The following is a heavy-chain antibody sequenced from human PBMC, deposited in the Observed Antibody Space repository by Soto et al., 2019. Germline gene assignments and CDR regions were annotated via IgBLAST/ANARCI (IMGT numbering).Heavy chain of an antibody. CDR1: GGSVSSGSYY. D-gene: IGHD3-3*01. CDR3: ARDTADFWSGYSNWFDP. V-gene: IGHV4-61*01. J-gene: IGHJ5*02. CDR2: IYYSGST. Sequence: SETLSLTCTASGGSVSSGSYYWSWIRQPPGKGLEWIGYIYYSGSTNYNPSLKSRVTISVDTSKNQFSLKLSSVTAADTAVYYCARDTADFWSGYSNWFDPWGQGTLVTVSS.